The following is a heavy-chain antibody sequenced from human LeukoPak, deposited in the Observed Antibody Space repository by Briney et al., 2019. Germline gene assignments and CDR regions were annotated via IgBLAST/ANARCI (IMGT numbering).Heavy chain of an antibody. J-gene: IGHJ3*02. V-gene: IGHV1-18*01. Sequence: ASVKVSCKASGYTFTSYGISWVRQAPGQGLEWMGWISAYNGNTNYAQKPQGRVTMTTDTSTSTAYMELRSLRSDDTAVYYCAKDFPVYYGSGSYPGYAFYIWGQGTMVTVSS. CDR3: AKDFPVYYGSGSYPGYAFYI. D-gene: IGHD3-10*01. CDR1: GYTFTSYG. CDR2: ISAYNGNT.